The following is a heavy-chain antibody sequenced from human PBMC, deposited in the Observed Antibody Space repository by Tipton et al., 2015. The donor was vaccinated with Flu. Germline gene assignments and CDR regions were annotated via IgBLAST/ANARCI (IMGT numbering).Heavy chain of an antibody. CDR3: ARGRVGTFDY. J-gene: IGHJ4*02. CDR2: ISTSGST. CDR1: GGSISTSY. D-gene: IGHD2/OR15-2a*01. V-gene: IGHV4-4*07. Sequence: GSLRLSCTVSGGSISTSYWSWIRQPAGKGLEWIGRISTSGSTNYNPSLKSRVTMSVDTSKKHFSLKLSSVTAADTAVYYCARGRVGTFDYWGQGTLVSVSS.